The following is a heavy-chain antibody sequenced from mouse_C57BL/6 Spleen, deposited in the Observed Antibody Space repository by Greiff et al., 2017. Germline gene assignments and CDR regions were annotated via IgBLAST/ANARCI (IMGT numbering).Heavy chain of an antibody. V-gene: IGHV1-55*01. Sequence: QVQLQQPGAELVKPGASVKMFCKASVYILTSYWITWVKQRSGQGLEWFGDTSSGSGSTKYNEKFKSKATPTVNASSSTAYMQLSSPTSEDAAVYCCARGDFDYWGQGTLVTVSA. CDR3: ARGDFDY. CDR2: TSSGSGST. J-gene: IGHJ3*01. CDR1: VYILTSYW. D-gene: IGHD3-3*01.